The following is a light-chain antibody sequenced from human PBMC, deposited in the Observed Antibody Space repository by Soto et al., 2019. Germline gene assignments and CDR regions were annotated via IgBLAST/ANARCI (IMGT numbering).Light chain of an antibody. V-gene: IGLV2-14*03. Sequence: QSALTQPASVSGSPGQSITISCTGTSSDVGGYNYVSWYQHHPGKAPKLMIFDVSNRPSGVSNRFSGSKSGNTASLTISGLQPEDEADYYCSSYTTSNTRQIAFGTGTMVTVL. CDR2: DVS. CDR1: SSDVGGYNY. CDR3: SSYTTSNTRQIA. J-gene: IGLJ1*01.